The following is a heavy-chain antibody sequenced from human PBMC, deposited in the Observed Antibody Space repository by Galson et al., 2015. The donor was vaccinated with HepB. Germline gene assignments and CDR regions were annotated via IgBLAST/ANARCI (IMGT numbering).Heavy chain of an antibody. D-gene: IGHD3-10*01. CDR2: IIPIFGTA. CDR3: ASVHPRTYYYGSGSYPPLFDY. V-gene: IGHV1-69*13. CDR1: GCTFSSYA. Sequence: SVKVSCKASGCTFSSYAISWVRQAPGQGLEWMRGIIPIFGTANYAQKFQGRVTITADESTSTAYMELSSLRSEDTAVYYCASVHPRTYYYGSGSYPPLFDYWGQGTLVTVSS. J-gene: IGHJ4*02.